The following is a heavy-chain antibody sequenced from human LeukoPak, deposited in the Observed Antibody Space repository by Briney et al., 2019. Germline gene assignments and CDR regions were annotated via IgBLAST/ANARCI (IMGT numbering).Heavy chain of an antibody. CDR1: GFTFSSYS. D-gene: IGHD6-13*01. CDR2: ISSSSSYI. Sequence: GGSLRLSCAASGFTFSSYSMNWVRQASGKGLEWVSSISSSSSYIYYADSVKGRFTISRDNAKNSLYLQMNSLRAEDTAVYYCARGRSSIAAAGPFDPWGQGTLVTVSS. CDR3: ARGRSSIAAAGPFDP. V-gene: IGHV3-21*01. J-gene: IGHJ5*02.